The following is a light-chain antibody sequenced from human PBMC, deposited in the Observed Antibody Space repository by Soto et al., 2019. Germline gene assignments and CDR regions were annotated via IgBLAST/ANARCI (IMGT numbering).Light chain of an antibody. V-gene: IGLV2-14*03. Sequence: QSALTQPASVSGSPGQSITISCTGISADVSTSNFVSWYQHHPGKGPGLILYDFTHRPSGISDRFSGSKSGDTASLTISGLRAEDEADYYCASYRSGPLYVFGTGTKVTVL. J-gene: IGLJ1*01. CDR2: DFT. CDR1: SADVSTSNF. CDR3: ASYRSGPLYV.